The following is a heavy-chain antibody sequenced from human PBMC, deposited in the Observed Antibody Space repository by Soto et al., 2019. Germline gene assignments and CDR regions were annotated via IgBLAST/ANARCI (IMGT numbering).Heavy chain of an antibody. CDR3: ARGQFHHVSNYYYALDV. V-gene: IGHV1-69*01. CDR2: FIPMVNRP. CDR1: GGTFSSYA. Sequence: QVQLVQSGAEVKKPGSSVKVSCKASGGTFSSYAISWVRQAPGQGLEWMGGFIPMVNRPHSARKFQGRVTITADESTSTASMDLSSLRSEDTAVYYCARGQFHHVSNYYYALDVWGQGTTVTVSS. J-gene: IGHJ6*02.